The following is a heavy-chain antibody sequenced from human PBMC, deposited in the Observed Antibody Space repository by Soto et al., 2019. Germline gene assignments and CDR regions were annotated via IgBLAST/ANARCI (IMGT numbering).Heavy chain of an antibody. D-gene: IGHD3-10*01. CDR1: GFTFSDYY. V-gene: IGHV3-11*01. CDR2: ISTSGTSK. CDR3: ARRKNALRGVMRPIDY. J-gene: IGHJ4*02. Sequence: PGGSLRLSCAASGFTFSDYYMSWIRQAPGKGLEWVSYISTSGTSKYYADSVKGRFTISRDNAKNSLYLQMNSLRAEDTAVYYCARRKNALRGVMRPIDYWGQGTLVTVSS.